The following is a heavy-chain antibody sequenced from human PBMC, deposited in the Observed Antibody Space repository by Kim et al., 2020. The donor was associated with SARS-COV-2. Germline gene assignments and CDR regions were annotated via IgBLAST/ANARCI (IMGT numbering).Heavy chain of an antibody. J-gene: IGHJ5*02. CDR3: ARVESKDNWFDP. Sequence: NYAQKLQGRVTMTTDTSTSTAYMELRSLRSDDTAVYYCARVESKDNWFDPWGQGTLVTVSS. V-gene: IGHV1-18*01.